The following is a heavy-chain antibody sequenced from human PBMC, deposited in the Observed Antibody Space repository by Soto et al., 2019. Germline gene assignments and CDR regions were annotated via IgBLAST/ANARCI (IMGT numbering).Heavy chain of an antibody. CDR2: ISSTSSYI. Sequence: EVQLVESGGGLVKPGGSLRLSCAASGFTFSSYSMNWVRQAPGKGLEWVSSISSTSSYIYYAVSVKGRFTISRDNAKNSLYLQMNSLRAEDTAVYFCARFTHSSTGYTSSSYFGYWGQGTLVTVSS. CDR1: GFTFSSYS. CDR3: ARFTHSSTGYTSSSYFGY. J-gene: IGHJ4*02. D-gene: IGHD6-13*01. V-gene: IGHV3-21*01.